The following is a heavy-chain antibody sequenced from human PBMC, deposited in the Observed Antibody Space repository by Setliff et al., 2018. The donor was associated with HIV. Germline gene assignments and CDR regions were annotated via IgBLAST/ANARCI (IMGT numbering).Heavy chain of an antibody. CDR1: GGSISSDY. D-gene: IGHD2-15*01. CDR2: IYYSGST. V-gene: IGHV4-59*01. J-gene: IGHJ3*02. Sequence: PSETLSLTCTVSGGSISSDYWSWIRQPPGKGLEWIGYIYYSGSTNYNPSLRSRVTISVDTSKNQFSLKLSSVTAADTAVYYCATGWRVDAFDIWGQGTMVTV. CDR3: ATGWRVDAFDI.